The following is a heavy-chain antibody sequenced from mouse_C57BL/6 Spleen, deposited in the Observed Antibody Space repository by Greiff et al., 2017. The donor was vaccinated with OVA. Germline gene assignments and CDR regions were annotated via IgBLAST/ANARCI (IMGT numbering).Heavy chain of an antibody. J-gene: IGHJ2*01. CDR2: INPYNGGT. V-gene: IGHV1-19*01. CDR1: GYTFTDYY. Sequence: EVQLQQSGPVLVKPGASVKMSCKASGYTFTDYYMNWVKQSHGKSLEWIGVINPYNGGTSYNQKFKVKATLTVDKSSSTAYMELNSLTSEDSAVYYYARGGAYCSSYFAYWGQGTTLTVSA. D-gene: IGHD1-1*01. CDR3: ARGGAYCSSYFAY.